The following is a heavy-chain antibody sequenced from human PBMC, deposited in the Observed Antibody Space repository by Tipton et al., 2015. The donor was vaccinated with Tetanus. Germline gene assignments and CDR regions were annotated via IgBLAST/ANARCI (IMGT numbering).Heavy chain of an antibody. Sequence: SLRLSCAASGFSISTCYINWVRQAPGKGLEWVSAISASGRNTYYADSVKGRFTSSRDNSKNIHYLEMSSLRAEDTAVYYCARWLEGSIAELDYWGQGTLVAVSS. J-gene: IGHJ4*02. CDR2: ISASGRNT. CDR3: ARWLEGSIAELDY. V-gene: IGHV3-23*01. CDR1: GFSISTCY. D-gene: IGHD5-18*01.